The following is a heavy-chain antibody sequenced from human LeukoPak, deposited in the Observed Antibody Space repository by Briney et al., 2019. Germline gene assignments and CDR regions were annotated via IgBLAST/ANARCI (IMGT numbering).Heavy chain of an antibody. J-gene: IGHJ4*01. CDR3: ARAYSSGWYGCPFDY. CDR2: ICSGGRT. D-gene: IGHD6-19*01. V-gene: IGHV3-53*01. CDR1: VYIVSSNH. Sequence: GGSLTLSCTVWVYIVSSNHERWPRQARGKGLEWVSVICSGGRTYDAAAMRGRFTITRDNSKNMLYLKMNSLRADDTAVYCCARAYSSGWYGCPFDYWGHGTLVTVSS.